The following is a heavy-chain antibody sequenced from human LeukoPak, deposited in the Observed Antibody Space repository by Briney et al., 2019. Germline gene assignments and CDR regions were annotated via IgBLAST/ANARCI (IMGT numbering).Heavy chain of an antibody. CDR1: GYTFTSYD. Sequence: GASVKVSCKASGYTFTSYDINWVRQATGQGLEWMGWMNPNSGNTSYAQKFQGRVTMTRDMSTSTVYMELSSLRSEDTAVYYCARDGRGEQWLLYWGQGTLVTVSS. D-gene: IGHD6-19*01. CDR3: ARDGRGEQWLLY. CDR2: MNPNSGNT. V-gene: IGHV1-8*02. J-gene: IGHJ4*02.